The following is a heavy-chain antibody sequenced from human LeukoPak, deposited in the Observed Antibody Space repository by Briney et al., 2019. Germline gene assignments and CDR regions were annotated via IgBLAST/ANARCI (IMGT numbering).Heavy chain of an antibody. Sequence: PSETLSLTCAVYGRSFSGYYWSWIRQPPGKGLEWIGEINHSGSTNYNPSLKSRVTISVDTSKNQFSLKLSSVTAADTAVYYCARARVHYSSGWYIGNWFDPWGQGTLVTVSS. D-gene: IGHD6-19*01. CDR1: GRSFSGYY. J-gene: IGHJ5*02. CDR3: ARARVHYSSGWYIGNWFDP. V-gene: IGHV4-34*01. CDR2: INHSGST.